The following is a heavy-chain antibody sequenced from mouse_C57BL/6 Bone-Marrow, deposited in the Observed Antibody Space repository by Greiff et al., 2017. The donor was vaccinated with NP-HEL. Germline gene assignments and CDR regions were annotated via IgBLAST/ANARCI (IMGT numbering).Heavy chain of an antibody. CDR2: FHPNSGST. J-gene: IGHJ2*01. CDR3: ASLITTVVAECLDY. D-gene: IGHD1-1*01. V-gene: IGHV1-64*01. Sequence: VQLQQPGAELVKPGASVKLSCKASGYTFTSYWLHWVKQRPGQGLEWIGMFHPNSGSTNYNEKFKSKATLTVDKSSSTAYMQLSSLTSEDSAVYYSASLITTVVAECLDYWGQGTTLTVSS. CDR1: GYTFTSYW.